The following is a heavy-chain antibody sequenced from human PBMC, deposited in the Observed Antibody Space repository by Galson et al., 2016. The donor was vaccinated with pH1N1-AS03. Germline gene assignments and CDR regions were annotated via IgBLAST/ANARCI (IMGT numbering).Heavy chain of an antibody. CDR3: AKDQGGSGRPGY. V-gene: IGHV3-30*02. J-gene: IGHJ4*02. CDR1: GFTFSYYG. CDR2: IRNDGSNE. Sequence: SLRLSCAASGFTFSYYGMHWVRQAPGKGLGWVASIRNDGSNEHYADSVKGRFTISRDNSKNTLHLQMNSLTPEDTAVYYCAKDQGGSGRPGYWGQGTLVTVSS. D-gene: IGHD3-10*01.